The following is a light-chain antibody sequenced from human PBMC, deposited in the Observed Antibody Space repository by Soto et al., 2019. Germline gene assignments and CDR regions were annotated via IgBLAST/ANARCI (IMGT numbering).Light chain of an antibody. V-gene: IGKV2-30*01. CDR1: HGLQMSDWVTT. Sequence: AVLTQSPLSLPVSPGQPASIACRSSHGLQMSDWVTTLSWYHQRPGQSPRRLLYQVSTRDSGVPDRFSGSGSGTAFTLRISRVEAEDVGVYDCMQYKHWPHTFGQGTKLEVE. CDR3: MQYKHWPHT. J-gene: IGKJ2*01. CDR2: QVS.